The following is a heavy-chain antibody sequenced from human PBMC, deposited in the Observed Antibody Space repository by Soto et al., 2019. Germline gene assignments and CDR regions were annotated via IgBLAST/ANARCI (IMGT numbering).Heavy chain of an antibody. V-gene: IGHV4-59*01. CDR1: GGSISSYY. Sequence: LSLTCTVSGGSISSYYWSWIRQPPGKGLEWIGYISYSRSTNYNPSLKSRVTISVDTSKNQFSLKLSSVTAADTAVYYCARGAPDSNSSDWFDPWGQGTLVTVSS. CDR2: ISYSRST. CDR3: ARGAPDSNSSDWFDP. J-gene: IGHJ5*02. D-gene: IGHD6-6*01.